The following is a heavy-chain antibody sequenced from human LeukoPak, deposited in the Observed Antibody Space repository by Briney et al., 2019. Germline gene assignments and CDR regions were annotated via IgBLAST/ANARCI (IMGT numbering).Heavy chain of an antibody. D-gene: IGHD5-24*01. CDR3: ARYHGPYYFDY. CDR1: GGSISSGDYY. V-gene: IGHV4-30-4*01. J-gene: IGHJ4*02. Sequence: SQTLSLTCTVSGGSISSGDYYWSWVRQPPGKGLEWIGEIYHSGSTNYNPSLKSRVTISVDKSKNQFSLKLSSVTAADTAVYYCARYHGPYYFDYWGQGTLVTVSS. CDR2: IYHSGST.